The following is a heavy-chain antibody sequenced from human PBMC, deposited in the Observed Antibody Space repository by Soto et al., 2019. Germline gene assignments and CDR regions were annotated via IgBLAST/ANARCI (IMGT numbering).Heavy chain of an antibody. CDR2: INPSGGRT. V-gene: IGHV1-46*01. D-gene: IGHD3-10*01. J-gene: IGHJ4*02. CDR1: GYTFTTHY. CDR3: ARAGENYGSGTFSPPLRYYFNS. Sequence: QVQLVQSGTEVKKPGASVNVSCKASGYTFTTHYMHWVRQAPGQGLEWMEIINPSGGRTTYALKFQGRVTMTSDTSTKTVYVELTSLRSEDTAIYFCARAGENYGSGTFSPPLRYYFNSWGQGTLVTVSS.